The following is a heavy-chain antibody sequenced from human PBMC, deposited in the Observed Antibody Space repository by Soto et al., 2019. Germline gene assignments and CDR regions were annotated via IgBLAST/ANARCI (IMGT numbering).Heavy chain of an antibody. CDR1: GYIFNSVG. CDR2: VSTYSEHT. V-gene: IGHV1-18*04. D-gene: IGHD1-20*01. CDR3: ARDLNWNNVFGFDS. J-gene: IGHJ4*02. Sequence: QLVQSGDEVKKPGASVKVSCRASGYIFNSVGISWLRQVPGQGLEWMGWVSTYSEHTKSVQKFQEIVTLTADTSTSTVHMELRSLRSAATSVYYCARDLNWNNVFGFDSWGQGPLVTVSS.